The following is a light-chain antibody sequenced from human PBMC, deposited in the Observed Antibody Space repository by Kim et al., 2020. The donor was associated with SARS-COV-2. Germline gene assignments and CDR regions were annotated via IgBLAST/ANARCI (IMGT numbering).Light chain of an antibody. J-gene: IGLJ3*02. CDR3: ATRDDSLSAWV. CDR2: YND. CDR1: SSNIGNNA. V-gene: IGLV1-36*01. Sequence: QRITISCSGSSSNIGNNAVNWYQQLPGKAPKLLIYYNDLLPSGVSDRFSGSKSGTSASLAISGLQSEDEADYYCATRDDSLSAWVFGGGTQLTVL.